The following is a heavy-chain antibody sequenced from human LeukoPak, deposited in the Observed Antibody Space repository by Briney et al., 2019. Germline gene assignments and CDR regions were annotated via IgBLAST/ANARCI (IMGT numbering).Heavy chain of an antibody. V-gene: IGHV3-30*02. Sequence: PGGSLRLSCAASGFTFSSYGMHWVRQAPGKGLEWVAFIQFDGSDEHYADSVKGRFTISRDNSKNTLFLQMNSLRAEDTSVYYCAKDQQLQPFHYWGQGTLVTVSS. CDR1: GFTFSSYG. D-gene: IGHD2-2*01. CDR3: AKDQQLQPFHY. J-gene: IGHJ4*02. CDR2: IQFDGSDE.